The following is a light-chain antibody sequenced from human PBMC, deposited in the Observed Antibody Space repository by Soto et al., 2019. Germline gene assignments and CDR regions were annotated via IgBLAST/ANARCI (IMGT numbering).Light chain of an antibody. CDR1: QSVSSY. CDR2: DAS. J-gene: IGKJ2*01. CDR3: QQRSNWPRT. V-gene: IGKV3-11*01. Sequence: EIVLTQSPATLSLSPGESATLSCRASQSVSSYLAWYQQKPGQAPRLLIYDASNRATGIPARFRGSGSGTDFTLTISSLEPEDFAVYYCQQRSNWPRTFGQGTKLEIK.